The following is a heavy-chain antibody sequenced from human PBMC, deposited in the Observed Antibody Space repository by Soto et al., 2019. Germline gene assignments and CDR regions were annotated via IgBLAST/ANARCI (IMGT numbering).Heavy chain of an antibody. CDR2: MNPNSGNT. D-gene: IGHD2-2*01. CDR1: GYTFTSND. V-gene: IGHV1-8*01. CDR3: ARSRVVPAAMRYYYMDV. J-gene: IGHJ6*03. Sequence: ASVKVSCTASGYTFTSNDINCVRQATGQRLEWMGWMNPNSGNTGYAQKFQGRVTMTRNTSISTAYMELSSLRSEDTAVYYCARSRVVPAAMRYYYMDVWGKGTTVTVSS.